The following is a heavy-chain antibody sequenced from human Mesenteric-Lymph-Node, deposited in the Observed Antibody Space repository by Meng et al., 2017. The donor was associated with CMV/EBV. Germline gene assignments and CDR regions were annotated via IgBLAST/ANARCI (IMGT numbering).Heavy chain of an antibody. J-gene: IGHJ4*02. CDR3: ARGSDFDL. CDR2: LNSDGAAA. CDR1: GFTFSNYE. D-gene: IGHD3-10*01. V-gene: IGHV3-23*03. Sequence: GGSLRLSCAASGFTFSNYEMNWVRQAPGKGLEWVSLLNSDGAAAYYADSVKGRFTISRDNSKSTLYLQMSSLRVEDTAVYYCARGSDFDLWGQGTLVTVSS.